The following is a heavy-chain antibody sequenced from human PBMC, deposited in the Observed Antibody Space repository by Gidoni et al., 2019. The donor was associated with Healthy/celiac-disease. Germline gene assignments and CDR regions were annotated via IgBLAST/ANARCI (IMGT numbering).Heavy chain of an antibody. CDR2: IYYSGST. V-gene: IGHV4-39*01. J-gene: IGHJ4*02. CDR3: ARLKDYGGNSGVGDY. CDR1: GGSIRSRSYY. Sequence: QLQLPESGPGLVKPSETLSLTCTVPGGSIRSRSYYWGWIRQPPGKGLVWIGRIYYSGSTYYNPSLKSRVTISVDTSKNQFSLKLSSVTAADTAVYYCARLKDYGGNSGVGDYWGQGTLVTVSS. D-gene: IGHD4-17*01.